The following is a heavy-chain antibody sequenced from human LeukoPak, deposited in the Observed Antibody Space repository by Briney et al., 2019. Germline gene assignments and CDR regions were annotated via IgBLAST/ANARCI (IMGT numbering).Heavy chain of an antibody. J-gene: IGHJ4*02. CDR2: IYYSGST. CDR3: ARDTAARPLDY. V-gene: IGHV4-59*01. D-gene: IGHD6-6*01. Sequence: PSETLSLTCAVYGGSFSGYYWSWIRQPPGKGLEWIGYIYYSGSTNYNPSLKSRVTISVDTSKNQFSLKLSSVTAADTAVYYCARDTAARPLDYWGQGTLVTVSS. CDR1: GGSFSGYY.